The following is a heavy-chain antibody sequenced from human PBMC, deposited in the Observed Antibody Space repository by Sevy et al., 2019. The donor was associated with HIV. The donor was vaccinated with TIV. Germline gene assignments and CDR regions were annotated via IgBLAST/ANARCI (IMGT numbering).Heavy chain of an antibody. V-gene: IGHV1-2*02. CDR3: ARVVEPAGIDPYYYGVDV. CDR2: INPKSGGT. D-gene: IGHD2-2*02. Sequence: ASVKVSCKASGYTFTDYYIHWVRQAPGQGLEWMGWINPKSGGTNYAQKIHGRVTMTRDTSISTAYMELSRLRSDDTAVYYCARVVEPAGIDPYYYGVDVWGPRATVTVSS. J-gene: IGHJ6*02. CDR1: GYTFTDYY.